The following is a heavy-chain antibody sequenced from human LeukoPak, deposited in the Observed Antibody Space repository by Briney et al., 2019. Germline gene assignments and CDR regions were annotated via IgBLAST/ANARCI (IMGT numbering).Heavy chain of an antibody. J-gene: IGHJ6*03. CDR1: GFTFSSYS. CDR3: AREFAPYYMDV. CDR2: ISSSSSYI. Sequence: GGSLRISCAASGFTFSSYSMNWVRQAPGKGLEWVSSISSSSSYIYYADSVKGRFTISRDNAKNSVYLQMNSLRAEDTAVYYCAREFAPYYMDVWGKGTTVTVSS. V-gene: IGHV3-21*01.